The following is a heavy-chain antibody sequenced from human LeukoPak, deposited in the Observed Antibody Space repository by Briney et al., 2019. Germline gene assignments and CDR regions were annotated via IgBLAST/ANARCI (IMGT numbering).Heavy chain of an antibody. CDR3: ARGLSPQYPGNWFDR. J-gene: IGHJ5*02. V-gene: IGHV4-34*01. CDR2: INHSGST. D-gene: IGHD2-2*01. Sequence: SETLSLTCAVYGGSFSGYYWSWIRQPPGKGLKWIGEINHSGSTKYNPSLKSRVTISVDTSKNQFSLKLSSVTAADTAVYYCARGLSPQYPGNWFDRWGQGTLVTVSS. CDR1: GGSFSGYY.